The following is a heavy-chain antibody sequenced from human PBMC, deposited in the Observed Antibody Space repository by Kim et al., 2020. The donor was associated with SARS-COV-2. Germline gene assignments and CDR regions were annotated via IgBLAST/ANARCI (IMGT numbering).Heavy chain of an antibody. CDR2: SDK. J-gene: IGHJ4*02. D-gene: IGHD5-12*01. CDR3: ARGGSYSFEY. V-gene: IGHV3-7*01. Sequence: SDKFYLDSVRCRFTISIDNAKNALFLQMNSLRAEDAALYYCARGGSYSFEYWGQGSLVTVSS.